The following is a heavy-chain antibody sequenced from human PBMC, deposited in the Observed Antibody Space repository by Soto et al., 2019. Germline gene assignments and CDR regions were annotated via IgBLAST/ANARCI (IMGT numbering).Heavy chain of an antibody. V-gene: IGHV4-31*03. Sequence: QVQLQESGPGLVKPSQTLSLTCTVSGGSISSGGYYWSWIRQHPGKGLEWIGYIYYSGSTYYNPSLKSRVTTSPDTSKNPFSLKLSTVTAADTAVYYCARVGDEYYDILTGDPYGMDVWGQGTTVTVSS. D-gene: IGHD3-9*01. CDR1: GGSISSGGYY. CDR2: IYYSGST. J-gene: IGHJ6*02. CDR3: ARVGDEYYDILTGDPYGMDV.